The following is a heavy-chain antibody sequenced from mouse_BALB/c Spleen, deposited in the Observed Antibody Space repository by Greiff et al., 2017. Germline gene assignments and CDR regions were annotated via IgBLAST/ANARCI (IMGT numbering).Heavy chain of an antibody. J-gene: IGHJ4*01. CDR1: GYTFTSYW. CDR3: ARSLIYDGNYGAMDY. D-gene: IGHD2-1*01. Sequence: QVQLQQSGAELVKPGASVKLSCKTSGYTFTSYWIQWVKQRPGQGLGWIGEIFTGTGTTYYNEKFKGKATLTIDTSSSTAYMQLSSLTSEDSSVYFCARSLIYDGNYGAMDYWGQGTSVTVSS. V-gene: IGHV1S132*01. CDR2: IFTGTGTT.